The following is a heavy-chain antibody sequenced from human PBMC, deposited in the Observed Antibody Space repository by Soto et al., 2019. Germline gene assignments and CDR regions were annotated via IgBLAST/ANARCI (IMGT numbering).Heavy chain of an antibody. CDR1: GFSFSNGVG. J-gene: IGHJ4*02. CDR2: IYWDDDR. Sequence: SGPTLVNPTQTLTLTCTFSGFSFSNGVGVGWIRQPPGKALEWLALIYWDDDRRYSPSLRGRVTITKDTSKNQVVLTMTNMDPVDTATYYCVHRHLQYTWNYVYFDYWGQGTLVTVSS. D-gene: IGHD1-7*01. CDR3: VHRHLQYTWNYVYFDY. V-gene: IGHV2-5*02.